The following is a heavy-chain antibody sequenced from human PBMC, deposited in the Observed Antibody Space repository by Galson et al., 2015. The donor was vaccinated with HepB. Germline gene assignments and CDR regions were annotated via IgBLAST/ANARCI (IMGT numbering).Heavy chain of an antibody. CDR1: GLTFGDYA. J-gene: IGHJ4*02. CDR2: ITSKAYGGTT. CDR3: IMSRGGSYDY. V-gene: IGHV3-49*04. D-gene: IGHD3-10*01. Sequence: SLRLSCAASGLTFGDYAMTWVRQAPGKGLEWVGFITSKAYGGTTEYAASVKGRFTISRDDSKSIAYLQMNSLKTEDTAVYYCIMSRGGSYDYWGQGTLVTVSS.